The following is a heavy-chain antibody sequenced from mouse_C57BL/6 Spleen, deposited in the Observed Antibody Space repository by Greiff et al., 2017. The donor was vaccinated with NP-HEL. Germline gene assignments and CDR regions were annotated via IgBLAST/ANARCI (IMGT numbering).Heavy chain of an antibody. CDR3: TRVPYYYGSSLWYFDV. D-gene: IGHD1-1*01. Sequence: EVKLMESGEGLVKPGGSLKLSCAASGFTFSSYAMSWVRQTPEKRLEWVAYISSGGDYIYYADTVKGRFTISRDNARNTLYLQMSSLKSEDTAMYYCTRVPYYYGSSLWYFDVWGTGTTVTVSS. V-gene: IGHV5-9-1*02. CDR2: ISSGGDYI. CDR1: GFTFSSYA. J-gene: IGHJ1*03.